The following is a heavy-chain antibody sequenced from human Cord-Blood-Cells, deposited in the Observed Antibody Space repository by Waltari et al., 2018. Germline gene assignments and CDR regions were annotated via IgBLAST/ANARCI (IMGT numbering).Heavy chain of an antibody. CDR3: ARAGCSSTSCYYAFDY. Sequence: QVQLQESGPGLVKPSQTLSLTCTVSGGSISSGDYYWSWIRQPPGKGLEWVGYLCEGGRTDYNPSLKSRVTISVDTSKNQFSLKLSSVTAADTAVYYCARAGCSSTSCYYAFDYWGQGTLVTVSS. V-gene: IGHV4-30-4*08. J-gene: IGHJ4*02. CDR2: LCEGGRT. CDR1: GGSISSGDYY. D-gene: IGHD2-2*01.